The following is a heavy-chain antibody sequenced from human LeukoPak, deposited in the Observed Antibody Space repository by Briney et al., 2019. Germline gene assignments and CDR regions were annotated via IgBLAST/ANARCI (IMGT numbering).Heavy chain of an antibody. CDR2: INPNSGGT. D-gene: IGHD2-2*01. J-gene: IGHJ6*03. V-gene: IGHV1-2*02. Sequence: ASVKVSCKASGYTFTGYYMHWVRQAPGQGLEWMGWINPNSGGTNYAQKFQGRVTMTRDTSISTAYMELSRLRSDDTAVYYCARAAVDCSSTSCPLYYYYYYMDVWGKGTTVTVSS. CDR3: ARAAVDCSSTSCPLYYYYYYMDV. CDR1: GYTFTGYY.